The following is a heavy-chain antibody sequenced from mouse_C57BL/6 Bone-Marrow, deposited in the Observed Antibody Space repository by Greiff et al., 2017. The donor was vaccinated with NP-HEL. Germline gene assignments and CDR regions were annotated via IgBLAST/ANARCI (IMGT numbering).Heavy chain of an antibody. CDR3: ARGAVVPFDY. Sequence: VQLQQSGPVLVKPGASVKMSCKASGYTFTDYYMNWVKQSHGKSLEWIGVINPYNGGPSYNQKFKGKATLTVDKSSSTAYMELNSLTSEDSAVYYCARGAVVPFDYWGQGTTLTVSS. V-gene: IGHV1-19*01. CDR1: GYTFTDYY. CDR2: INPYNGGP. D-gene: IGHD1-1*01. J-gene: IGHJ2*01.